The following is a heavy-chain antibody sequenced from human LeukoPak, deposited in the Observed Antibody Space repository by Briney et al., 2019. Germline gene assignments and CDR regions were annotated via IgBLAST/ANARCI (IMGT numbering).Heavy chain of an antibody. Sequence: GGSLRLSCAASGFTFDDYAMHWVRQAPGKGLEWVSLISWDGSYSYYADSVKGRFTISRDNSKNSLYLQMNSLRAEDTAVYYCARDRARTYYDILTGYYIGMYGMDVWGQGTTVTVSS. CDR2: ISWDGSYS. CDR3: ARDRARTYYDILTGYYIGMYGMDV. J-gene: IGHJ6*02. D-gene: IGHD3-9*01. CDR1: GFTFDDYA. V-gene: IGHV3-43D*03.